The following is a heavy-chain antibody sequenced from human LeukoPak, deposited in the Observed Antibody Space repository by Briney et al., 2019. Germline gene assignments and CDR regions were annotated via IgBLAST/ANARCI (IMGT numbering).Heavy chain of an antibody. J-gene: IGHJ6*02. Sequence: PGGSLRLSCAASGFTFSSYAMHWVRQAPGKGLEWVAVISYDGSNKYYADSVKGRFTISRDNSKNTLYLQMNSLRAEDTAVYYCARGWKITMVLGNGMDVWGQGTTVTVSS. CDR2: ISYDGSNK. V-gene: IGHV3-30-3*01. CDR1: GFTFSSYA. CDR3: ARGWKITMVLGNGMDV. D-gene: IGHD3-10*01.